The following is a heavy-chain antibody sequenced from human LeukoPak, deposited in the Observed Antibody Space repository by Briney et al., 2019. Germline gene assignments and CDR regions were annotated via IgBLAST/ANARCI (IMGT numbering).Heavy chain of an antibody. CDR2: FIPIFGTI. D-gene: IGHD6-25*01. CDR1: GGTVSTSA. J-gene: IGHJ4*02. V-gene: IGHV1-69*06. CDR3: ARDQAASGLDY. Sequence: SVKVSCKAFGGTVSTSAFTWVRQAPGQGLEWLGGFIPIFGTIKYAQKFQGRVTITADKSTTTTYMELTSLRFDDTAIYYCARDQAASGLDYWGQGTLVTVSS.